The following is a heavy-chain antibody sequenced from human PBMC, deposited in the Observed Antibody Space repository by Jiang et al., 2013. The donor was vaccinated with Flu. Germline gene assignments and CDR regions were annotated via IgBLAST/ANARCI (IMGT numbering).Heavy chain of an antibody. J-gene: IGHJ6*02. CDR2: ISAYNGNT. V-gene: IGHV1-18*01. Sequence: FTSYGISWVRQAPGQGLEWMGWISAYNGNTNYAQKLQGRVTMTTDTSTSTAYMELRSLRSDDTAVYYCARVEMATIGDSYYYYGMDVWGQGTTVTVSS. CDR3: ARVEMATIGDSYYYYGMDV. D-gene: IGHD5-24*01. CDR1: FTSYG.